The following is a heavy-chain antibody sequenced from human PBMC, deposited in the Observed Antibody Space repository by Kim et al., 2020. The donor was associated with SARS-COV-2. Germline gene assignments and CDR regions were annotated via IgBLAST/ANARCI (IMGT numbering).Heavy chain of an antibody. CDR2: IKQDGSEK. CDR3: ARDESGSGYQYLAQ. Sequence: GGSLRLSCAASGFTFNIYWMTWVRQAPGKGLERVANIKQDGSEKYYVDSVMGRFTISRDNDKNSLYLQMNSLRAEDTALDYCARDESGSGYQYLAQWGQG. D-gene: IGHD3-22*01. V-gene: IGHV3-7*01. J-gene: IGHJ1*01. CDR1: GFTFNIYW.